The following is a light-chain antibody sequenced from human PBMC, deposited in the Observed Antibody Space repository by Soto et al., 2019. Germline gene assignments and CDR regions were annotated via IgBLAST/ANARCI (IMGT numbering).Light chain of an antibody. V-gene: IGLV2-14*03. CDR1: SSDVGGYNY. J-gene: IGLJ2*01. CDR3: SSYTITSTVV. Sequence: QSALTQPASVSGSPGQSITISCTGTSSDVGGYNYVYWYQHHPGKAPKLMIYDVSNRPSGVSNRFSGSKSGNTASLTISGLQAEDEADYYCSSYTITSTVVFGGGTQLTVL. CDR2: DVS.